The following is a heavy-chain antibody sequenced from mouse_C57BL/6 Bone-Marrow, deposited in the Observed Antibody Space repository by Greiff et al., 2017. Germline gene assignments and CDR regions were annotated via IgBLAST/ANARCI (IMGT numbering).Heavy chain of an antibody. CDR1: GFTFSSYG. CDR2: ISSGGSYT. D-gene: IGHD1-1*01. CDR3: ARPIYYYGYFDY. V-gene: IGHV5-6*01. J-gene: IGHJ2*01. Sequence: EVMLVESGGDLVKPGGSLKLSCAASGFTFSSYGMSWVRQTPDKRLEWVATISSGGSYTYYPDSVKGRFPISRDNAKNTLYLQMSSLKSEDTAMYYCARPIYYYGYFDYWGQGTTLTVSS.